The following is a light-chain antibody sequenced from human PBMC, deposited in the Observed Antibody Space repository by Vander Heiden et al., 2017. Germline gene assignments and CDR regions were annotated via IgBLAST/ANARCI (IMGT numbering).Light chain of an antibody. V-gene: IGKV4-1*01. Sequence: DIVLPQYPGSLTLFLGERATINCKTSQTVLNSANKKNYVAWFQHKPGQPPKLLLYWAATREAGVPDRFSGGGSGTDFTLTISGLQPEDVAVYYWLQYVGAETFGQGTKVEIK. CDR2: WAA. CDR3: LQYVGAET. J-gene: IGKJ2*01. CDR1: QTVLNSANKKNY.